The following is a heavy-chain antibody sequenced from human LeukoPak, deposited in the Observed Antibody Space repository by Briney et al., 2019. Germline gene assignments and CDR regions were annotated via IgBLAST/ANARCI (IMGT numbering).Heavy chain of an antibody. CDR2: IVPIFGTA. D-gene: IGHD1-26*01. Sequence: SVKVSCKASVGTLSSYLLSWVRQAPGQGLEWMGGIVPIFGTANYAQKFQGRVTITADESTSTAYMELSSLRSDDTAVYYCARGGPFDYGGQGTLVTVSS. J-gene: IGHJ4*02. CDR3: ARGGPFDY. CDR1: VGTLSSYL. V-gene: IGHV1-69*13.